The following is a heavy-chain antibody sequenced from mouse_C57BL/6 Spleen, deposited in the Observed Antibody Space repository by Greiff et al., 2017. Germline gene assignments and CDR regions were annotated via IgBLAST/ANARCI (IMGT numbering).Heavy chain of an antibody. CDR1: GYTFTSYW. V-gene: IGHV1-69*01. D-gene: IGHD3-2*02. Sequence: QVQLQQPGAELVMPGASVKLSCKASGYTFTSYWMHWVKQRPGQGLEWIGEIDPSDSYTNYNQQFKGKSTLTVDKSSSTAYMQLSSLTSEDSAVYYCARAAQATSAMDYWGQGTSVTVSS. CDR3: ARAAQATSAMDY. J-gene: IGHJ4*01. CDR2: IDPSDSYT.